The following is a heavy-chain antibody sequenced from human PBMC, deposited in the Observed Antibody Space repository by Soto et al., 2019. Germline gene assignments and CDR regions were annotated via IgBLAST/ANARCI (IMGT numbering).Heavy chain of an antibody. Sequence: PGGSLRLSCAASGLTFSNYPMNWVRQAPGKGLEWVSGITSGGNTYYADSVKGRFTISRDNSKNTLYLQVNSLRAEDTALYYCAKKTDSSGWDYWGQGTLVTVSS. D-gene: IGHD6-19*01. V-gene: IGHV3-23*01. CDR2: ITSGGNT. CDR1: GLTFSNYP. CDR3: AKKTDSSGWDY. J-gene: IGHJ4*02.